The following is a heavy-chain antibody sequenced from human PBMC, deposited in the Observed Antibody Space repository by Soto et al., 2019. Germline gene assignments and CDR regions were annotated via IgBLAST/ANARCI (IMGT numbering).Heavy chain of an antibody. D-gene: IGHD2-2*01. Sequence: GGSLRLSCVVSGFSVSYTYMSWARQAPGKGLEWVSVFYDGDAEYYADSVKGRFTISRDKSKNTLYLQMNSLRAEDTAVYYCARDMPDGMDFWGQGTTVTVSS. CDR2: FYDGDAE. CDR3: ARDMPDGMDF. CDR1: GFSVSYTY. V-gene: IGHV3-66*01. J-gene: IGHJ6*02.